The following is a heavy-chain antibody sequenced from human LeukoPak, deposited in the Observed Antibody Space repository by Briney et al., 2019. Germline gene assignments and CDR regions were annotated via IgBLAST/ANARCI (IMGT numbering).Heavy chain of an antibody. J-gene: IGHJ4*02. CDR1: GGSISSYY. Sequence: PSETLSLTCTVSGGSISSYYWSWIRQPAGKGLEWIGRIYTSGSTNYNPSLKSRVTMSVDTSKNQFSLKLSSVTAADTAVYYCARSEGDYTLYYFDYWGQGTLVTVSS. CDR2: IYTSGST. V-gene: IGHV4-4*07. D-gene: IGHD4-17*01. CDR3: ARSEGDYTLYYFDY.